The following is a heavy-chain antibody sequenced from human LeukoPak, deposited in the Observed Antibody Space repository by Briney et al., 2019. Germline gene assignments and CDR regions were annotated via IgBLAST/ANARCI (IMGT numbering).Heavy chain of an antibody. D-gene: IGHD6-13*01. CDR2: MNPNSGNT. J-gene: IGHJ6*03. CDR1: GYTFTSYD. V-gene: IGHV1-8*01. Sequence: ASVKVSCKASGYTFTSYDINWVRQATGQGLEWMGWMNPNSGNTGYARKFQGRVTMTRNTSISTAYMELSSLRSEDTAVYYCARARIAAAGYYMDVWGKGTTVTVSS. CDR3: ARARIAAAGYYMDV.